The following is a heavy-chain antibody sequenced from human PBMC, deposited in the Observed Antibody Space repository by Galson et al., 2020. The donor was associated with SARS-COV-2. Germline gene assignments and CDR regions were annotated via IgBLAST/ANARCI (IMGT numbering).Heavy chain of an antibody. Sequence: GGSLRLSCAASGFTFSSYSMNWVRQAPGKGLEWVSYISSSSSTIYYADSVKGRFTISRDNAKNSLYLQMNSLRAEDTAVYYCARGWRFLEWLYPHDAFDICGQGTMVTVSS. D-gene: IGHD3-3*01. CDR3: ARGWRFLEWLYPHDAFDI. CDR1: GFTFSSYS. J-gene: IGHJ3*02. CDR2: ISSSSSTI. V-gene: IGHV3-48*04.